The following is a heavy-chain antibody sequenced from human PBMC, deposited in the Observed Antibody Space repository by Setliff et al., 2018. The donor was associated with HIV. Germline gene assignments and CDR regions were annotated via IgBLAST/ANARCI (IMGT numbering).Heavy chain of an antibody. J-gene: IGHJ3*02. V-gene: IGHV1-2*02. CDR3: ARDGGPYGDYGGGAFDI. CDR2: INPNRGGT. Sequence: ASVKVSCKASGCTFTGYYMHWVRQAPGQGLEWMGWINPNRGGTNYAQKFQGRVTMTRDTSISTAYMELSRLRSDDTAVYYCARDGGPYGDYGGGAFDIWGQGTMVT. D-gene: IGHD4-17*01. CDR1: GCTFTGYY.